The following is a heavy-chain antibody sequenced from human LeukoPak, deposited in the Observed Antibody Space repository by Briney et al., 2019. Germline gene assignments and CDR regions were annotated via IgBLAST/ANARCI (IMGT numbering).Heavy chain of an antibody. J-gene: IGHJ4*02. V-gene: IGHV3-23*01. Sequence: GGSLRLSCAASGFTFSGYWMHWVRQAPGKGLEWVSAISGSGGSTYYADSVKGRFTISRDNSKNTLYLQMNSLRAEDTAVYYCAKTPHYYDSSGYYGYYFDYWGQGTLVTVSS. D-gene: IGHD3-22*01. CDR2: ISGSGGST. CDR3: AKTPHYYDSSGYYGYYFDY. CDR1: GFTFSGYW.